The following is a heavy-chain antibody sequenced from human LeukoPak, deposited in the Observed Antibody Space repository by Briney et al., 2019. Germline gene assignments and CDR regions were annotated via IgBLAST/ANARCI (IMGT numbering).Heavy chain of an antibody. J-gene: IGHJ6*03. CDR3: ARDGGPVQDYYYYMDV. V-gene: IGHV1-8*01. Sequence: ASVKVSCKASGYTFINYDINWVRQTTGQGLEWMGWMSPKSDTADYAQKFQGRVSMTTDNSKSTAYMDLTNLRYDDTAVYYCARDGGPVQDYYYYMDVWGKGTTVTVSS. D-gene: IGHD3-16*01. CDR1: GYTFINYD. CDR2: MSPKSDTA.